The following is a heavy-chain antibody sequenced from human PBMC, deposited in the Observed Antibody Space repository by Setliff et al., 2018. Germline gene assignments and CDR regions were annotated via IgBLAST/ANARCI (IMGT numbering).Heavy chain of an antibody. Sequence: GGSLRLSCAASGFSFSGSAVYWVRQASGKGLEWIGRIRGRTDNYATAYAASVRGRFTISREDSRNTAYLHMNSLKTEDTAVYYCTFARDGYDVFDIWGQGTMVTVSS. J-gene: IGHJ3*02. CDR3: TFARDGYDVFDI. V-gene: IGHV3-73*01. CDR1: GFSFSGSA. CDR2: IRGRTDNYAT. D-gene: IGHD5-18*01.